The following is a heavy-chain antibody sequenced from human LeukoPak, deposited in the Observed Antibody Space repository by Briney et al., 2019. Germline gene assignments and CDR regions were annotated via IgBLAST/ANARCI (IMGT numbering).Heavy chain of an antibody. CDR2: ISSDGSST. Sequence: GGSLRLSCAAPGFTFRNHWMHWVRQTPGKGLVWGSRISSDGSSTTYADSVKGRFTISRDNAKNTLYLQMNNLRAEDTAMYYCARDQRVTGRPDIDYWGQGTLVIVSS. J-gene: IGHJ4*02. CDR1: GFTFRNHW. D-gene: IGHD6-6*01. CDR3: ARDQRVTGRPDIDY. V-gene: IGHV3-74*03.